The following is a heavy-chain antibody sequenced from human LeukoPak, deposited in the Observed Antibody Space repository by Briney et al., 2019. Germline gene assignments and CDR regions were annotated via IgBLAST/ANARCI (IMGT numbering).Heavy chain of an antibody. CDR2: IYYSGST. J-gene: IGHJ5*02. V-gene: IGHV4-59*11. Sequence: SETLSLTCTVSGGSISSHYWSWIRQPPGKGLEWIGYIYYSGSTNYNPSLKGRVTISVDTSKNQFSLKLSSVTAADTAVYYCARHLPWSGFDPWGQGTLVTVSS. CDR1: GGSISSHY. CDR3: ARHLPWSGFDP.